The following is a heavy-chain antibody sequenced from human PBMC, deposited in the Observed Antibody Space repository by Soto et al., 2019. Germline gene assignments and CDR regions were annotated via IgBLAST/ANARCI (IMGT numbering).Heavy chain of an antibody. J-gene: IGHJ4*02. CDR3: SRVPPRRRNLGHEFDY. D-gene: IGHD1-1*01. V-gene: IGHV3-49*03. CDR1: GFTFSDHT. Sequence: QPGGSLRLSCTGSGFTFSDHTIIWFRQAPGRGLEWVGFIASKRYGGTPEFAPSVKGRFIISRDDSKSIAYLQMNNLKAEDTGMYYCSRVPPRRRNLGHEFDYWGQGTLVTVSS. CDR2: IASKRYGGTP.